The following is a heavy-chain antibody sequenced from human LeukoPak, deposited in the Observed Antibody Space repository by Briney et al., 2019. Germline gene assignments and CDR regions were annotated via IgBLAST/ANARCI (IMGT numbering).Heavy chain of an antibody. CDR1: GGTFSSYA. J-gene: IGHJ3*02. D-gene: IGHD2-21*01. CDR3: ARGAIWDAFDI. CDR2: INPNSGGT. Sequence: ASVKVSCKASGGTFSSYAISWVRQAPGQGLEWMGWINPNSGGTNYAQKFQGRVTMTRDTSISTAYMELSRLRSDDTAVYYCARGAIWDAFDIWGQGTMVTVSS. V-gene: IGHV1-2*02.